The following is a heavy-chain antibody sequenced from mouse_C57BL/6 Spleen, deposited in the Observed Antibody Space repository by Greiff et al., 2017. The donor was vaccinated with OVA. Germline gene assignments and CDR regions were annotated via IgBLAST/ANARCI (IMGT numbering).Heavy chain of an antibody. CDR2: IWSGGST. CDR1: GFSLTSYG. V-gene: IGHV2-2*01. J-gene: IGHJ1*03. Sequence: VQLQESGPGLVQPSQSLSITCTVSGFSLTSYGVHWVRQSPGKGLEWLGVIWSGGSTDYNAAFISRLSISKDNSKSQVFFKMNSLQADDTAIYYCARIWDWYFDVWGTGTTVTVSS. CDR3: ARIWDWYFDV. D-gene: IGHD4-1*01.